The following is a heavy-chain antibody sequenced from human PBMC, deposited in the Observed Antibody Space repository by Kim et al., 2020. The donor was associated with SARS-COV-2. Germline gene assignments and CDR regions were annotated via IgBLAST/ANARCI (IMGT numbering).Heavy chain of an antibody. J-gene: IGHJ6*02. CDR3: ARAPYCTNGVCSRSFYYYYGMDG. CDR2: IYYSGST. CDR1: GGSISSYY. Sequence: SETLSLTCTVSGGSISSYYWSWIRQPPGKGLEWIGHIYYSGSTNYNPSLKSRLTISADTTKNKLSLKLSSMTAADTAVYYCARAPYCTNGVCSRSFYYYYGMDGWGQGTTVTFSS. V-gene: IGHV4-59*13. D-gene: IGHD2-8*01.